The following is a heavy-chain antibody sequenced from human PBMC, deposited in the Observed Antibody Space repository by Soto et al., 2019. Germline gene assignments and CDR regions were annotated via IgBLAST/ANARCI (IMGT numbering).Heavy chain of an antibody. D-gene: IGHD3-3*01. CDR1: GGPFSGYY. V-gene: IGHV4-34*01. CDR2: INHSGST. J-gene: IGHJ5*02. Sequence: SETLSLTCAVYGGPFSGYYWSWIRQPPGKGLEWIGEINHSGSTNYNPSLKSRVTISVDTSKNQFSLKLSSVTAADTAVYYCARVVFWSGYGVDPWGQGTLVTSPQ. CDR3: ARVVFWSGYGVDP.